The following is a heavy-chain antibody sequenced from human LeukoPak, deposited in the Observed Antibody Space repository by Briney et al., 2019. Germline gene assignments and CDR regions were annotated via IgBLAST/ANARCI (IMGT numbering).Heavy chain of an antibody. V-gene: IGHV4-4*07. CDR3: TTYDNAY. J-gene: IGHJ4*02. Sequence: SESLSLTCTVSGGFISSYYWSWIRQPAGKGLEWIGRIYTSGSTNYNPSLKSRVTMSVDTSKNQFSLMLSSVTASDIAVYYCTTYDNAYWGRGTLLTVSS. CDR2: IYTSGST. D-gene: IGHD3-22*01. CDR1: GGFISSYY.